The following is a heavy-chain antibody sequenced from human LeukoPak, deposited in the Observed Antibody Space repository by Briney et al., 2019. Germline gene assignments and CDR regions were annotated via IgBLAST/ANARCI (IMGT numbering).Heavy chain of an antibody. V-gene: IGHV3-30*04. D-gene: IGHD6-6*01. CDR2: ISYDGSNK. CDR3: ARQLRIAARPQAGFDY. Sequence: PGGSLRLSCAASGFTFSSYAMHWVRQAPGKGLEWVAVISYDGSNKYYADSVKGRFTISRDNSKNTLYLQMNSLRAEDTAVYYCARQLRIAARPQAGFDYWGQGTLVTVSS. J-gene: IGHJ4*02. CDR1: GFTFSSYA.